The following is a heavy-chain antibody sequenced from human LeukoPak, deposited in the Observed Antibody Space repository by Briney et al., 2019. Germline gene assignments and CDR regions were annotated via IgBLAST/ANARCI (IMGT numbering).Heavy chain of an antibody. D-gene: IGHD3-22*01. V-gene: IGHV3-53*04. Sequence: GGSLRLSGAASGFTVSSNYMSWVRQAPGKGLVWVSVIYSDGSTYYADSVKGRFTISRHNSKITLYLQMNRLRAEDTAVYYCARVGVGYYDSSGDYDSFDIWGQGTMVTVSS. J-gene: IGHJ3*02. CDR1: GFTVSSNY. CDR3: ARVGVGYYDSSGDYDSFDI. CDR2: IYSDGST.